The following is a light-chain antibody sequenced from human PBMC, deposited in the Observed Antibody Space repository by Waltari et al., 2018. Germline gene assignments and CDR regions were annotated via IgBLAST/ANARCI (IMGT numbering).Light chain of an antibody. V-gene: IGKV3-15*01. Sequence: EIVMTQSPATLSVSPGERATLSCRASQSVSSNLAWYQQKPGQAPRRLIYGASTRATGIPARFSVSGSGTEFTLTISSLQSEDFAVYYCQQYNNWPPGTFGGGTKVEIK. CDR1: QSVSSN. J-gene: IGKJ4*01. CDR2: GAS. CDR3: QQYNNWPPGT.